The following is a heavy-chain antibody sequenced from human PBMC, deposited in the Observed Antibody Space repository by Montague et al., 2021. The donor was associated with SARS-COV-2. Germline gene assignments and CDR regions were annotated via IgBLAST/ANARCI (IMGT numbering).Heavy chain of an antibody. CDR3: APAVPVADDS. Sequence: SLRLSCAASGFNFGSYEMNWVRQAPGKGLEWVSYINGGGSTMYYXGSVMGRFTISRDNAESSLYLQMNSLRAEDTAVYYCAPAVPVADDSWGQGTLVTYSS. CDR2: INGGGSTM. J-gene: IGHJ5*02. CDR1: GFNFGSYE. D-gene: IGHD2-2*01. V-gene: IGHV3-48*03.